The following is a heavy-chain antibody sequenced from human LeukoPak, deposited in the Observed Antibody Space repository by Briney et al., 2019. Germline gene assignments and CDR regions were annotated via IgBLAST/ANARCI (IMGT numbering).Heavy chain of an antibody. CDR1: GFTFSNYA. J-gene: IGHJ4*02. D-gene: IGHD3-22*01. CDR3: ARDSPYYYDSSGYYDSWDYFDY. V-gene: IGHV3-30*04. CDR2: ISYDGSNK. Sequence: PGGSLRLSCAASGFTFSNYAMHWVRQAPGKGLEWVAVISYDGSNKYYADSVKGRFTISRDSSKNTLYLQMNSLRAEDTAVYYCARDSPYYYDSSGYYDSWDYFDYWGQGTLVTVSS.